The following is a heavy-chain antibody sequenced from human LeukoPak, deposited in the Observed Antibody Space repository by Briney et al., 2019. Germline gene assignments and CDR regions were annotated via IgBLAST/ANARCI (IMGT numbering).Heavy chain of an antibody. Sequence: GGSLRLSCAASGFTFSDYCMSWIRQAPGKGLEWVSYISSSGSTIYYADSVKGRFTISRNNAKNSLYLQMNSLRAEDTAVYYCARNTVAGYTRYYYGMDVWGQGTTVTVSS. CDR3: ARNTVAGYTRYYYGMDV. V-gene: IGHV3-11*01. J-gene: IGHJ6*02. D-gene: IGHD6-19*01. CDR1: GFTFSDYC. CDR2: ISSSGSTI.